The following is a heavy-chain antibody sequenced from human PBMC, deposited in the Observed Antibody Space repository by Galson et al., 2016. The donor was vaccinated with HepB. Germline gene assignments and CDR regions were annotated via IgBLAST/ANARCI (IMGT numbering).Heavy chain of an antibody. J-gene: IGHJ6*02. V-gene: IGHV1-18*01. CDR2: ISGYNANA. CDR1: GYTFASYG. Sequence: SVKVSCKASGYTFASYGISWVRQAPGQGLEWMGWISGYNANAKYVQKLQDRVTMTKGTATSTAYMGLRSLKSDDTAIYYCARAIQGDYYGLDVWGQGTRVTVSS. CDR3: ARAIQGDYYGLDV. D-gene: IGHD5-18*01.